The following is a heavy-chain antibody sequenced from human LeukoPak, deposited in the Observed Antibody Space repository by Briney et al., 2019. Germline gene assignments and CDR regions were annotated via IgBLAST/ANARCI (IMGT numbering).Heavy chain of an antibody. CDR1: GFTFSSYS. CDR3: ARDEPLKLPMAYYYYYYMDV. J-gene: IGHJ6*03. Sequence: PGGSLRLSCAASGFTFSSYSMNWVRQAPGKGLEWVSSISSSSSYIYYADSVKGRFTISRDNAKNSLYLQMNSLRAEDTAVYYCARDEPLKLPMAYYYYYYMDVWGKGTTVTVSS. D-gene: IGHD2-15*01. V-gene: IGHV3-21*01. CDR2: ISSSSSYI.